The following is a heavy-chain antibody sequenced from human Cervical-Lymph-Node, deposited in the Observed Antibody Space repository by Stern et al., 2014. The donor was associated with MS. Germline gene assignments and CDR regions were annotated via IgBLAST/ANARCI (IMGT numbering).Heavy chain of an antibody. Sequence: QVTLRESGPALLRPTETLRLTCTLSGFSLSTTGMRVSWIRQPPGNALEWLARIDWDDEKFYNTSLKTRVTISKDTSKTHVVLTMTNVDPVDTATYYCARLGAVGGLDFWGQGTLVAVSS. CDR2: IDWDDEK. D-gene: IGHD6-19*01. CDR1: GFSLSTTGMR. CDR3: ARLGAVGGLDF. J-gene: IGHJ4*02. V-gene: IGHV2-70*04.